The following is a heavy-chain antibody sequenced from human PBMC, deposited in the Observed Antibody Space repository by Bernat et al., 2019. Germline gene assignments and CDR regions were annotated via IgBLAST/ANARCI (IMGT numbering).Heavy chain of an antibody. V-gene: IGHV3-66*01. CDR1: GFTVSSNY. CDR2: IYSGRST. D-gene: IGHD3-16*01. Sequence: EVQLVESGGGSVQPGGSLSLSCAASGFTVSSNYMSWVRQAPGKGLEWVSVIYSGRSTYSADSLKGRFTICRDSTKNMLYLQMNRLRAEDTDVYYCAREGGQIRITYFDYWGQGTLVTVSS. CDR3: AREGGQIRITYFDY. J-gene: IGHJ4*02.